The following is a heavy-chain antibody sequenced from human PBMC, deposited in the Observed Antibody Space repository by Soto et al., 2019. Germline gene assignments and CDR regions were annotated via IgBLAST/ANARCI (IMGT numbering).Heavy chain of an antibody. J-gene: IGHJ4*02. CDR3: ARSSVMGNYFDY. Sequence: ESGPTLANPTQTLTLTCTFSGFSLSTSGMCVSWIRQPPGKALEWLALIDWDDDKYYSTSLKTRLTISKDTSKNQVVLTMTNMDPVDTATYYCARSSVMGNYFDYWGQGTLVTVSS. CDR1: GFSLSTSGMC. V-gene: IGHV2-70*01. CDR2: IDWDDDK. D-gene: IGHD7-27*01.